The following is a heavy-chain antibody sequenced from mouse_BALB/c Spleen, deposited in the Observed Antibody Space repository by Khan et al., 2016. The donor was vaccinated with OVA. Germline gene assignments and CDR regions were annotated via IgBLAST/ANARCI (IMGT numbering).Heavy chain of an antibody. CDR2: INPHIGET. J-gene: IGHJ2*01. CDR3: TRIYGSDFDY. CDR1: GYSFTGYF. D-gene: IGHD1-1*01. Sequence: VHVKQSGPELVKPGASVKISCKASGYSFTGYFMNWVMQSHGKRLEWIGRINPHIGETFYNQKFKGKATLTVDESSSTAHMELRSLASEDSAVYYCTRIYGSDFDYWGQGTTLTVSS. V-gene: IGHV1-20*02.